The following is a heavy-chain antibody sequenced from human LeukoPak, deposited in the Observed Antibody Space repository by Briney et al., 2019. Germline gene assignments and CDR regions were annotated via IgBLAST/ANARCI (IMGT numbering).Heavy chain of an antibody. Sequence: ASVTVSCKASGYTFTGYYMHWVRPAPGQGLEWVGWINPNSGGTNYAKKLQGRVTMTRDTSISTAYMELSRLRSDDTAVYYCARVRWKEQQVVFDYWGQGTLVTVSS. J-gene: IGHJ4*02. CDR3: ARVRWKEQQVVFDY. V-gene: IGHV1-2*02. CDR1: GYTFTGYY. D-gene: IGHD6-13*01. CDR2: INPNSGGT.